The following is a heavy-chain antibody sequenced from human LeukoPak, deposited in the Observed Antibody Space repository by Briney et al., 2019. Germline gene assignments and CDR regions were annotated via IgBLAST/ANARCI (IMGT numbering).Heavy chain of an antibody. J-gene: IGHJ6*03. CDR3: QAYYYYYMDV. Sequence: GGSLKLSCAASGITFDGSPIHWVRQASGKGLEWVGRIRSKANDYATGYGASVKGRFITSRDDSKNMSYLEMNSLTTEDTAVYFCQAYYYYYMDVWGKGTTVTVSS. V-gene: IGHV3-73*01. CDR1: GITFDGSP. CDR2: IRSKANDYAT.